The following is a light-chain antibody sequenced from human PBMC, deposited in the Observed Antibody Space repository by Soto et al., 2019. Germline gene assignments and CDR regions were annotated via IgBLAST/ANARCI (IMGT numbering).Light chain of an antibody. CDR3: CSYAGSSTLI. Sequence: QSVLTQPASVSASPGQSITISCTGTSNDVGTYNLVSWYQQHPGKVPKLIIFEVSKRPSGVSNRFSGSKSDNAASLTISGLQDEGEADYYCCSYAGSSTLIFGGGTKLTVL. J-gene: IGLJ2*01. CDR2: EVS. CDR1: SNDVGTYNL. V-gene: IGLV2-23*02.